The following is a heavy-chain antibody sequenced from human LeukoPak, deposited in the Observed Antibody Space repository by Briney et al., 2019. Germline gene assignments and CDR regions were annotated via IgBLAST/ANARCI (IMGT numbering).Heavy chain of an antibody. CDR3: ATYQRNIVVVPAAILDY. Sequence: ASVKVSCKVSGYTLTELSMHWVRQAPGKGLEWMGGFDPEDGETIYAQKFQGRVTMTEDTSTDTAYMELSSLRSEDTAVYYCATYQRNIVVVPAAILDYWGQGTLVTVSS. J-gene: IGHJ4*02. CDR1: GYTLTELS. CDR2: FDPEDGET. D-gene: IGHD2-2*01. V-gene: IGHV1-24*01.